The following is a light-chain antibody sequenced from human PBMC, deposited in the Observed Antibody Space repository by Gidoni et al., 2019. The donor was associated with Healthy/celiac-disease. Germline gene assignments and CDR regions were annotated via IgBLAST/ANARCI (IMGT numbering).Light chain of an antibody. V-gene: IGKV1-39*01. CDR2: AAS. CDR3: QQSYSTPPLT. J-gene: IGKJ4*01. CDR1: QSINNY. Sequence: DIQMTQSPSSLSASVGDRVTITCRASQSINNYLNWYQQKPGKAPKLLIYAASSLQSGVPSRFSGSGSGTDFTFTISSLQPEDFATYYCQQSYSTPPLTFGGGTKVEIK.